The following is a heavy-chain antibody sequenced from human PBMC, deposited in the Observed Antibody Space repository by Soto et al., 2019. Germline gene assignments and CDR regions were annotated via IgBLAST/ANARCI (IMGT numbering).Heavy chain of an antibody. V-gene: IGHV3-74*01. D-gene: IGHD4-17*01. CDR1: GFTFFAYW. CDR2: INSDGSHT. CDR3: AKEGDYGDDAGENWFDS. J-gene: IGHJ5*01. Sequence: EVQLVESGGGLVQPGGSVRLSCAASGFTFFAYWIHWVRQVPGKGLVWVSRINSDGSHTSYADSVRGRFTIPRDNSKNTVYLQMNSLTADDTAVYYCAKEGDYGDDAGENWFDSWGQGSLVTVSS.